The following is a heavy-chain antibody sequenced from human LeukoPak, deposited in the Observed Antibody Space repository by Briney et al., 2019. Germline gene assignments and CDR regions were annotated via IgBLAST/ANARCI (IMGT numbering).Heavy chain of an antibody. Sequence: GGSLRLSCAASGLTFSSYWMNWVRQAPGKGLEWVSYISSSGSTIYYADSVKGRFTISRDNAKNSLYLQMNSLRAEDTAVYYCAREDIVVVPAATFDYWGQGTLVTVSS. D-gene: IGHD2-2*01. J-gene: IGHJ4*02. CDR1: GLTFSSYW. CDR3: AREDIVVVPAATFDY. V-gene: IGHV3-48*04. CDR2: ISSSGSTI.